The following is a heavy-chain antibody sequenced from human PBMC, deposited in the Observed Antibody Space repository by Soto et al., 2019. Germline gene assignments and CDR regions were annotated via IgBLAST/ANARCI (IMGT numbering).Heavy chain of an antibody. CDR1: GFTFSSYG. CDR2: ISYDGSNK. Sequence: LRLSCAASGFTFSSYGMHWVRQAPGKGLEWVAVISYDGSNKYYADSVKGRFTISRGNSKNTLYLQMNSLRAEDTAVYYCAKEGDCSGGSCPFDYWGQGPLVTVSS. D-gene: IGHD2-15*01. CDR3: AKEGDCSGGSCPFDY. V-gene: IGHV3-30*18. J-gene: IGHJ4*02.